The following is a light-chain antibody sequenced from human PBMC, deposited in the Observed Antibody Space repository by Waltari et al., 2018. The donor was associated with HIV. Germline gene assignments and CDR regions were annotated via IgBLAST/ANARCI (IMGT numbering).Light chain of an antibody. Sequence: QSVLTQPPSASGTPGQRVTFSCSGSSSNIGSKYVSWFQQLPGTAPNLLMYRNNQRPSGVPDRVSGSKSGTSASLAISGLRAEDEADYYCAAWDDSLSAVVFGGGTKLTVL. J-gene: IGLJ3*02. CDR2: RNN. CDR3: AAWDDSLSAVV. CDR1: SSNIGSKY. V-gene: IGLV1-47*01.